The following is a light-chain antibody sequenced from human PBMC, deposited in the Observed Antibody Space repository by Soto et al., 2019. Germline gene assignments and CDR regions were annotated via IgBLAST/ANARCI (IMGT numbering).Light chain of an antibody. V-gene: IGLV2-11*01. CDR1: SSDVGGYNY. J-gene: IGLJ1*01. CDR2: DVT. CDR3: CSYAGRYTPYV. Sequence: SALTQPRSVSGSPGQSITISCSGTSSDVGGYNYVSWYQQHPGKAPKLIIYDVTKRPSGVPDRFSGSKSGNTASLTISGLQAEDEADYYCCSYAGRYTPYVFATGTRSPS.